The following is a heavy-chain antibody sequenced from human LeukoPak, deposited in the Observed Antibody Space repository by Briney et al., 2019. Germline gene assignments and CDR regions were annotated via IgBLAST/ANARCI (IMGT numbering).Heavy chain of an antibody. V-gene: IGHV1-2*02. D-gene: IGHD3-10*01. CDR1: GYTFTDYY. CDR2: INPDSGGT. J-gene: IGHJ6*03. Sequence: ASVKVSCKSSGYTFTDYYLHWVRQAPGQGLEWMGWINPDSGGTDCAQKFQGRVTMTRDTSITTAYMELNSLRSDDTAVYYCASAIDLSHYYYMDVWGQGTTVTVSS. CDR3: ASAIDLSHYYYMDV.